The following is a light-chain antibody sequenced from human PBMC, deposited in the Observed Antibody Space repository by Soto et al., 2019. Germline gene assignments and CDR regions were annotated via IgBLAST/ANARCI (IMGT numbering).Light chain of an antibody. CDR1: SGHSSYI. CDR2: LEGSGSY. V-gene: IGLV4-60*02. J-gene: IGLJ3*02. Sequence: QLVLTQSSSASASLGSSVTLTCTLSSGHSSYIIAWHQQQPGKAPRYLMKLEGSGSYNKGSGVPDRFSGSSSGAGRYLTISNLQFEDEADYYCETWDNNTRVFGGGTQLTVL. CDR3: ETWDNNTRV.